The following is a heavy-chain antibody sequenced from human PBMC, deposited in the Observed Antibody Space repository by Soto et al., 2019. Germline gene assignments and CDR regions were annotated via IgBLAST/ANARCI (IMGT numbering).Heavy chain of an antibody. D-gene: IGHD6-19*01. CDR2: INAGNGNT. CDR3: AREANSSGWYESGYFQH. J-gene: IGHJ1*01. Sequence: QVQLVQSGAEVKKPGASVKVSCKASGYTFTSYAMHWVRQAPGQRLEWMGWINAGNGNTKYSQKFQGRVTITRDTSASTAYMELSSLRSEDTAVYYCAREANSSGWYESGYFQHWGQGTLVTVSS. CDR1: GYTFTSYA. V-gene: IGHV1-3*01.